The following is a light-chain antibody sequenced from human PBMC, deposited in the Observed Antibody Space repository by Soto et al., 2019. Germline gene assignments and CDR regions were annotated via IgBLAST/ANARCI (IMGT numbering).Light chain of an antibody. Sequence: VMTQAPATLPVSPGEKATLSFRASQTVSSNSLAWYQQKAGQAHRVIIFDVSTRATGIPDRFSGSGSGTDFTLTISRLEPEDFAVYYCQQYGSSPWTFGQGTKVDIK. V-gene: IGKV3-20*01. CDR2: DVS. CDR3: QQYGSSPWT. CDR1: QTVSSNS. J-gene: IGKJ1*01.